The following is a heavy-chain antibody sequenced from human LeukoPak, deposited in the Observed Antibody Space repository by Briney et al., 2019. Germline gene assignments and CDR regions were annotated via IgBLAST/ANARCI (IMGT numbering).Heavy chain of an antibody. J-gene: IGHJ4*02. D-gene: IGHD2-21*01. Sequence: PGGSLRLSCAASGFTFSSYAMHWVRQAPGKGLEWVAVISYDGSNKYYADSVKGRFTISRDNARNSLDLHVSSLGAEDTAVYYCAREGDGSRYYFDYWGQGILVTVSS. CDR1: GFTFSSYA. V-gene: IGHV3-30-3*01. CDR2: ISYDGSNK. CDR3: AREGDGSRYYFDY.